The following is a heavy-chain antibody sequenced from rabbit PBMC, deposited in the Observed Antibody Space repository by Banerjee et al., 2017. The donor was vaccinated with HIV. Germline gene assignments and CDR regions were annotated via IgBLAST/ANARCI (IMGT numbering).Heavy chain of an antibody. CDR3: ARRNSDGRDYGTLHL. V-gene: IGHV1S45*01. D-gene: IGHD2-1*01. J-gene: IGHJ6*01. CDR1: GSTLSRYY. Sequence: QEQLEESGGGLVKPEGSLTLTCTASGSTLSRYYICWVRQAPGKGLEWIACINTSTGNTVYASWAKGRFTISKTSSTTVTLQMTSLTAADTATYFCARRNSDGRDYGTLHLWGPGTLVTVS. CDR2: INTSTGNT.